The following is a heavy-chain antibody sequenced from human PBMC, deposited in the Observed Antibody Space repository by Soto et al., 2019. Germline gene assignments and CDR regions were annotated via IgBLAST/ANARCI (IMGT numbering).Heavy chain of an antibody. J-gene: IGHJ3*02. Sequence: QVQLVVSGGGVVQPGRSLRISCAASGFTFSSYGMHWVRQAPGKGLEWVAVMWYDGSNKYYADSVKGRFTISRDNSKNTLYLQRNSLRAEDTAVYYCVRADLVVAAPRDDAFDIWGQGTMVTVSS. D-gene: IGHD2-15*01. V-gene: IGHV3-33*01. CDR3: VRADLVVAAPRDDAFDI. CDR1: GFTFSSYG. CDR2: MWYDGSNK.